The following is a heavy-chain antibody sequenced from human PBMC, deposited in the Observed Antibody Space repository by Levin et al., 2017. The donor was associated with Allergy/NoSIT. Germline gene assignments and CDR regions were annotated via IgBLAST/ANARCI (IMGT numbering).Heavy chain of an antibody. CDR1: GFTFSSYA. D-gene: IGHD3-3*01. V-gene: IGHV3-30-3*01. CDR2: ISYDGSNK. J-gene: IGHJ4*02. Sequence: GGSLRLSCAASGFTFSSYAMHWVRQAPGKGLEWVAVISYDGSNKYYADSVKGRFTISRDNSKNTLYLQMNSLRAEDTAVYYCARAPYYDFWSGDYWGQGTLVTVSS. CDR3: ARAPYYDFWSGDY.